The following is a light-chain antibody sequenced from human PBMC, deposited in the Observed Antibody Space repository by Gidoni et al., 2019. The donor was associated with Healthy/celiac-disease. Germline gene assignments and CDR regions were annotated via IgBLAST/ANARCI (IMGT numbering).Light chain of an antibody. CDR2: AAS. V-gene: IGKV1-39*01. Sequence: DIQMTQSPSSLSASVGDRVTITCRASQSISSYLNWYQQKPGKAPKLLFYAASSLHSGVPSRFSGSGSGTDFTLTISSLQPEDFATYYCQQSYSTPRTFGGGTKVEIK. CDR1: QSISSY. J-gene: IGKJ4*01. CDR3: QQSYSTPRT.